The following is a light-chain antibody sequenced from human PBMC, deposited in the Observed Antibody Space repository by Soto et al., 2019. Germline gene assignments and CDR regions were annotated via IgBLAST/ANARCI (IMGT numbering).Light chain of an antibody. CDR3: ESYDSSLSVLYV. Sequence: HSFLTRPPSVTGAPGQRVTLSGTGSRSNIGAGYNVHWYQQLPGTPPKLLIHGDSNRPSGVPDRFSGSKSGTSASLAITGLQAEDEADYDCESYDSSLSVLYVFGNGTKV. CDR2: GDS. CDR1: RSNIGAGYN. J-gene: IGLJ1*01. V-gene: IGLV1-40*01.